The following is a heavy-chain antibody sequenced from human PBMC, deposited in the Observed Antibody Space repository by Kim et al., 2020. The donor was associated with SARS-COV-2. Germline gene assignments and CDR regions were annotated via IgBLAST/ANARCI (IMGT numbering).Heavy chain of an antibody. J-gene: IGHJ6*02. CDR3: ARASHREMATMLYYYYGMDV. D-gene: IGHD5-12*01. CDR1: GFTFSSYS. CDR2: ISSSSSYI. V-gene: IGHV3-21*04. Sequence: GGSLRLSCAASGFTFSSYSMNWVRQAPGKGLEWVSSISSSSSYIYYADSVKGRFTISRDNAKNSLYLQMNSLRAEDTAVYYCARASHREMATMLYYYYGMDVWGQGTTVTVSS.